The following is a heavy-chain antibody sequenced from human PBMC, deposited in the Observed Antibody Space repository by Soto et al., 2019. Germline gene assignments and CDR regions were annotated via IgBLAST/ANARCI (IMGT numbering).Heavy chain of an antibody. J-gene: IGHJ4*02. CDR2: VYAGGGSK. Sequence: GGSLRLSCAASGFIFSNYAMYWVRQSPGKGLEWVSSVYAGGGSKYYADSVKGRFSISRDNSKNTFFLQMDSLRAEDTAVYFCAKDLIPGDGYADFGYWGQGTLVTVSS. D-gene: IGHD5-12*01. CDR3: AKDLIPGDGYADFGY. CDR1: GFIFSNYA. V-gene: IGHV3-23*01.